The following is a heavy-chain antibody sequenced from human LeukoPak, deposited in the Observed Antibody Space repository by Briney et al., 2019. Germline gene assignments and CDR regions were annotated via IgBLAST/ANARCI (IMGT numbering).Heavy chain of an antibody. CDR2: INHSGST. Sequence: PSETLSLTCAVYGGSFSGYYWSWIRQPPGKGLEWIGEINHSGSTNYNPSLKSRVTISVDTSKNQFSLKLSSVTAADTAVYYCARGPSVDGYNFHFDYWGQGTLVTVSS. V-gene: IGHV4-34*01. CDR1: GGSFSGYY. CDR3: ARGPSVDGYNFHFDY. D-gene: IGHD5-24*01. J-gene: IGHJ4*02.